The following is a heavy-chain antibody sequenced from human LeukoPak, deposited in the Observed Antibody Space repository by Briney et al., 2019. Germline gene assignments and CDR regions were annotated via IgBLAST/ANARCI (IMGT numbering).Heavy chain of an antibody. Sequence: AAVKVSFKAAGYTFTSYGITWVRQAPGQGLEWMGWISAYNGNTNYAQKVEGRVTITTDTSTTTANLQLGRLSYDDTAVYYCARENGGVHGCFFWSQGTLVTVPS. D-gene: IGHD2-8*02. V-gene: IGHV1-18*01. CDR3: ARENGGVHGCFF. J-gene: IGHJ4*02. CDR2: ISAYNGNT. CDR1: GYTFTSYG.